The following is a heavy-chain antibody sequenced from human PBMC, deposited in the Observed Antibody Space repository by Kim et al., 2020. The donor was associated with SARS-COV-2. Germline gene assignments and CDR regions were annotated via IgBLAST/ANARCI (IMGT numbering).Heavy chain of an antibody. V-gene: IGHV3-23*03. D-gene: IGHD3-22*01. Sequence: GGSLRLSCAASGFTFSSYAMSWVRQAPGKGLEWVSVIYSGGSTTYYADSVKGRFIISRDNSKNTLYLQMNSLRAEDTAVYYCAKDLYYDSSGYGGVNFDYWGQGTLVTVSS. CDR2: IYSGGSTT. CDR1: GFTFSSYA. J-gene: IGHJ4*02. CDR3: AKDLYYDSSGYGGVNFDY.